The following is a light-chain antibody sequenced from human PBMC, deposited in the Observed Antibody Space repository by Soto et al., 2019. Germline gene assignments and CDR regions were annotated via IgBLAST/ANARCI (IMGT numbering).Light chain of an antibody. CDR1: QSVRTK. CDR2: GAS. CDR3: QQYNSWPPIT. Sequence: EIVMTQSPDTLYVFSGAVATLSRRSSQSVRTKLAWYQQKAGQAPRLLIYGASTRATGIPDRFSGSGSGTEFTLTISSLQSEDFAVYYCQQYNSWPPITCGQGQRRAIK. J-gene: IGKJ5*01. V-gene: IGKV3-15*01.